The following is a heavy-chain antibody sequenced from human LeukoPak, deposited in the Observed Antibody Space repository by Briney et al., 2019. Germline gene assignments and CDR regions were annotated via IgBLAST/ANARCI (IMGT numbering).Heavy chain of an antibody. CDR3: ARRKGKYCSSTSCLYNWFDP. D-gene: IGHD2-2*01. CDR2: FEPSGTT. Sequence: SETLSLTCTVSGASIENHYWSWIRQPAGKGLEWIGRFEPSGTTKYNPSLKSRITMSVDTSKNQFSLELNSVTAADTAVYYCARRKGKYCSSTSCLYNWFDPWGQGTLVTVSS. CDR1: GASIENHY. J-gene: IGHJ5*02. V-gene: IGHV4-4*07.